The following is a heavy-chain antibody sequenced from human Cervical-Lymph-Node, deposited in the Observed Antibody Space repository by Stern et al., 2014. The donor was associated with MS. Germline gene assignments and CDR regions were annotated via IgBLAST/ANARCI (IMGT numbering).Heavy chain of an antibody. CDR3: ARDTSSPERSDW. Sequence: EVQLVESGGGVIQPGGSLRLSCTASGFTVSRDYMTWVRQAPGQGLEWGSLITNVGSTFYTDSVKGRFTISRDDSKNTVYLHMTSLRAEDTAMYYCARDTSSPERSDWWGQGTLVTVSS. CDR1: GFTVSRDY. V-gene: IGHV3-53*01. D-gene: IGHD1-1*01. CDR2: ITNVGST. J-gene: IGHJ4*02.